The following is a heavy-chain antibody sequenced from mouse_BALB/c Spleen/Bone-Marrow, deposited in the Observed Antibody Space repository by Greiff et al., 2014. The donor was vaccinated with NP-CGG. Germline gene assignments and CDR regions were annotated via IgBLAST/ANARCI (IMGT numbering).Heavy chain of an antibody. CDR3: TRSGFYGYGSYFDV. Sequence: QVQLQQSGAELVKPGASVKLSCKVSGYTFTNYYVYWVKQRPGQGLEWIGEINPSNGVTNFNEKFTSKATLTVDSSSSTAYMHLSSLTSEDFAVYYCTRSGFYGYGSYFDVWGAGTTVTVSS. J-gene: IGHJ1*01. D-gene: IGHD1-2*01. V-gene: IGHV1S81*02. CDR1: GYTFTNYY. CDR2: INPSNGVT.